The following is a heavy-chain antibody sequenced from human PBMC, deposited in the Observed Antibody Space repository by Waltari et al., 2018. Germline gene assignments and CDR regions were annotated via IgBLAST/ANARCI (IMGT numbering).Heavy chain of an antibody. CDR1: GFTCSSYS. CDR2: ISSSSSTI. J-gene: IGHJ3*02. Sequence: EVQLVESGGGLVQPGGSLRLSCAASGFTCSSYSMNWVRQAPGKGLEWVSYISSSSSTIYYADSVKGRFTISRDNAKNSLYLQMNSLRAEDTAVYYCARGGNYYDSSGYYEAFDIWGQGTMVTVSS. V-gene: IGHV3-48*04. CDR3: ARGGNYYDSSGYYEAFDI. D-gene: IGHD3-22*01.